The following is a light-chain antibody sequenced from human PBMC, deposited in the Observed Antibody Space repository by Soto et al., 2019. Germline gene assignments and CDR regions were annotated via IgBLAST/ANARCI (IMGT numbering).Light chain of an antibody. V-gene: IGLV2-8*01. CDR3: SSYADTDTIL. J-gene: IGLJ2*01. CDR1: NRDIGYYNY. CDR2: EVT. Sequence: QSALTQPPSASGSLGQSVTISCTGTNRDIGYYNYVSWYQQHPGKAPKLIIYEVTRRPSGVPERFFGSKAGRTASLTVSGLRGDDEADYYCSSYADTDTILFGGGTKVTVL.